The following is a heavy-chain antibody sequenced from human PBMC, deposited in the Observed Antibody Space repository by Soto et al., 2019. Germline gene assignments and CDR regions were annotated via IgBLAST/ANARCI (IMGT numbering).Heavy chain of an antibody. J-gene: IGHJ5*02. CDR3: ARGLRYFDWLSH. Sequence: GGSLRLSCAASGFTFSSYAMSWVRQAPGKGLEWVSAISGSGGSTYYADSVKGRFTISRDNSENTLYLQMRSLRAEDTAVYYCARGLRYFDWLSHWGQGTLVTVSS. D-gene: IGHD3-9*01. V-gene: IGHV3-23*01. CDR2: ISGSGGST. CDR1: GFTFSSYA.